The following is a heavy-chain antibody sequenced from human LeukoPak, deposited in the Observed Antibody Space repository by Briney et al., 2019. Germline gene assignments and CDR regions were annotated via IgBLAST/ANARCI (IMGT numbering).Heavy chain of an antibody. Sequence: ASVTVSCTASGYTFTSYDINWVRQATGQGLEWMGWMNPNSGNTGYTQKFQGRVTITRNTSISTAYMELSSLRSEDTAVYYCARGQNRYYDFWSGYYYYYYMDVWGKGTTVTVSS. J-gene: IGHJ6*03. D-gene: IGHD3-3*01. CDR1: GYTFTSYD. CDR2: MNPNSGNT. CDR3: ARGQNRYYDFWSGYYYYYYMDV. V-gene: IGHV1-8*01.